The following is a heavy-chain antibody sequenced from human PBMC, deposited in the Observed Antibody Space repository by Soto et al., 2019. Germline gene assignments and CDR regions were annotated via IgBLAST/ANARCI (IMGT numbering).Heavy chain of an antibody. J-gene: IGHJ6*02. CDR3: AKATIFGVVSLYYYGMDV. CDR1: GFTFSSYA. Sequence: EVQLLESGGGLVQPGGSLRLSCAASGFTFSSYAMSWVRQAPGKGLEWVSAISGSGGSTYYADSVKGRFTISRDNSKNTLYPQMNGLRAEDTAVYYWAKATIFGVVSLYYYGMDVWGQGTTVTVSS. V-gene: IGHV3-23*01. D-gene: IGHD3-3*01. CDR2: ISGSGGST.